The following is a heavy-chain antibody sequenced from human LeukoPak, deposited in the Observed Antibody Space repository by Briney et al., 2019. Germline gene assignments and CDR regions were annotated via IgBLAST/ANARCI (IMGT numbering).Heavy chain of an antibody. Sequence: PSETLSLTCTVSGGSISSSSYYWGWIRQPPGKGLECIGNIYSSGTTYYNPSLKSRVTISVDTSKNQFSLKLSSVTAADTAVYYCARQDSSGWYRGIFWFDPWGQGTLVTVSA. V-gene: IGHV4-39*01. CDR3: ARQDSSGWYRGIFWFDP. J-gene: IGHJ5*02. CDR1: GGSISSSSYY. CDR2: IYSSGTT. D-gene: IGHD6-19*01.